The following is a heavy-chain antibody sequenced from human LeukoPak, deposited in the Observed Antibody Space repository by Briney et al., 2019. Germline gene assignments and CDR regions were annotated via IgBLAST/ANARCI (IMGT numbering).Heavy chain of an antibody. V-gene: IGHV3-23*01. J-gene: IGHJ4*02. CDR2: ISGSGGST. CDR3: AKDRVYYYDSSGYYSDY. D-gene: IGHD3-22*01. CDR1: GFNFSSYA. Sequence: GGSLRLSCAASGFNFSSYAMSWVRQAPGKGLEWVSAISGSGGSTYYADSVKGRFTISRDNSKNTLSLQMNSLRADDTAVYYCAKDRVYYYDSSGYYSDYWGQGTLVTVSS.